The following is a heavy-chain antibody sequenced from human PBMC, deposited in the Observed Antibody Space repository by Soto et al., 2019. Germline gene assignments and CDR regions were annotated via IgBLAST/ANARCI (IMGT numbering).Heavy chain of an antibody. D-gene: IGHD5-12*01. V-gene: IGHV4-34*12. J-gene: IGHJ4*02. CDR2: IIHSGST. CDR1: GGSFSGYY. CDR3: ARSAMGGYDRGAYFDY. Sequence: PSETLSLTCAVYGGSFSGYYWNWIRQPPGKGLEWIGEIIHSGSTNYNPSLKSRVAISVDTSKNQFSLKLSSVTAADKAVYFSARSAMGGYDRGAYFDYWGRGTLVTVSS.